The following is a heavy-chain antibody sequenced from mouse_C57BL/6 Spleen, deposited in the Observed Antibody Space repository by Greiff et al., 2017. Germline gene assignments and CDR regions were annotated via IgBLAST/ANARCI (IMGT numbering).Heavy chain of an antibody. J-gene: IGHJ2*01. Sequence: VQLQQSGAELVKPGASVKISCKASGYAFSSYWMNWVKQRPGKGLEWIGQIYPGDGDTNYNGKFKGKATLTADKSSSTAYMQLSSLTSEDSAVYFCAREGLLRFYYFDYWGQGTTLTVSS. V-gene: IGHV1-80*01. CDR1: GYAFSSYW. D-gene: IGHD1-1*01. CDR2: IYPGDGDT. CDR3: AREGLLRFYYFDY.